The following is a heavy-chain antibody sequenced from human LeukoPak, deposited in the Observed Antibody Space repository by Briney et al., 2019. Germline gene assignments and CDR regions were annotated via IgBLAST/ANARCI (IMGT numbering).Heavy chain of an antibody. CDR1: GYTFTSYA. V-gene: IGHV7-4-1*02. CDR3: VLRGYSYAQYYFDY. CDR2: INTNTGNP. D-gene: IGHD5-18*01. Sequence: ASVKVSCKASGYTFTSYAMNWVRQAPGQGLEWMGWINTNTGNPTYAQGFTGRFVFSLDTSVSTAYLQISSLKAEDTAVYYCVLRGYSYAQYYFDYWAREPWSPSPQ. J-gene: IGHJ4*02.